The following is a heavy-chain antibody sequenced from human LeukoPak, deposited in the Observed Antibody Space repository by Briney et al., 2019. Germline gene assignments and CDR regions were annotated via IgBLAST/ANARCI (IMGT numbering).Heavy chain of an antibody. V-gene: IGHV4-39*07. CDR2: RHQSRST. CDR3: ARDPGAYYDSGGYLNRFDP. D-gene: IGHD3-22*01. CDR1: GGSITTRSDY. Sequence: SETLSLTCTVPGGSITTRSDYGGSGRQPGGEGREWIGSRHQSRSTYYNPSLNTRVTTSVDTSKTKFSLKLSSVTAAHTAVYYCARDPGAYYDSGGYLNRFDPWGQGNLVTVSS. J-gene: IGHJ5*02.